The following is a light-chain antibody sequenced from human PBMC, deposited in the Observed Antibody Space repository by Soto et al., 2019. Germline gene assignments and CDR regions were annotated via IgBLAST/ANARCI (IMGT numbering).Light chain of an antibody. CDR2: ATS. CDR1: QSISIF. V-gene: IGKV3-15*01. CDR3: QQYFTWPLT. J-gene: IGKJ4*01. Sequence: EVVMTQSPATLSVSPGERLTLSCRASQSISIFLAWYQQKPGQAPRLLIYATSTRATGIPARFSGIGSGTDFTLTISSLQSEDFGVYYCQQYFTWPLTFGGGTNVEIK.